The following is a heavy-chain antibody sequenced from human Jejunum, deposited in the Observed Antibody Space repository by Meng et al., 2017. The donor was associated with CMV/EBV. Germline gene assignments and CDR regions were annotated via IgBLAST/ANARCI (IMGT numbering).Heavy chain of an antibody. V-gene: IGHV7-4-1*02. J-gene: IGHJ4*02. Sequence: QGQVVQSGSELKQPGASVKVSCRPSGYTFTSYAINWVQQAPGQGPDWMGWIDPNTGNPTYDQGFTGRFVFSLDTSVSTAYLQINSLRADDTAVYYCARDSPLDGYSLLDYWGQGTLVTVSS. D-gene: IGHD5-24*01. CDR1: GYTFTSYA. CDR2: IDPNTGNP. CDR3: ARDSPLDGYSLLDY.